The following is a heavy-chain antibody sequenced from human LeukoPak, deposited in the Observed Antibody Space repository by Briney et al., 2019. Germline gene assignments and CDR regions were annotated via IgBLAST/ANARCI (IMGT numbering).Heavy chain of an antibody. V-gene: IGHV4-39*07. D-gene: IGHD2-15*01. Sequence: SETLSLTCTVSGGSISSSSYYWGWIRQPPGKGLEWIGSIYYSGSTYYNPSLKSRVTISVDTSKNQVSLKLSSVTAADTAVYYCARDRGRPDAFDIWGQGTMVTVSS. CDR2: IYYSGST. CDR1: GGSISSSSYY. J-gene: IGHJ3*02. CDR3: ARDRGRPDAFDI.